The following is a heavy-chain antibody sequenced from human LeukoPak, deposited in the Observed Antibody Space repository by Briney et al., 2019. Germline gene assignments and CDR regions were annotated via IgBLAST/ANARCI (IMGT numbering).Heavy chain of an antibody. V-gene: IGHV1-18*01. J-gene: IGHJ6*02. CDR2: ISAYNGNT. CDR3: ARDLYTQITGTTGGSYYYGMDV. D-gene: IGHD1-7*01. Sequence: ASVKVSCKASGYTFTSYGISWVRQAPGQGLEWMGWISAYNGNTNYAQKLQGRVTMTTDTSTSTAYMELRSLRSEDTAVYYCARDLYTQITGTTGGSYYYGMDVWGQGTTVTVSS. CDR1: GYTFTSYG.